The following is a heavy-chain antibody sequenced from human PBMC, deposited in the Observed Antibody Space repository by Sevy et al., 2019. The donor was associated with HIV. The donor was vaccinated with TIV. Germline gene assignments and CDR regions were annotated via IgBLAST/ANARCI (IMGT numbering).Heavy chain of an antibody. J-gene: IGHJ4*02. CDR3: ARLSGGY. V-gene: IGHV1-8*01. D-gene: IGHD3-10*01. CDR1: GYTFPSYD. Sequence: ASVKVSCKPSGYTFPSYDINGVRQATGRGLEGMGWMSLKGGKTGYAQGFQGRVTMTRNTSIGTAYMEVSSLRSEDTAVYYCARLSGGYWGQGTLVTVSS. CDR2: MSLKGGKT.